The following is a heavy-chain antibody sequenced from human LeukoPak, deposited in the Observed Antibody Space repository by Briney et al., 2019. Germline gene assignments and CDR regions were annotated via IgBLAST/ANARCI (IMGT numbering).Heavy chain of an antibody. J-gene: IGHJ4*02. CDR3: ARAGDSSGYYYNFDY. CDR2: IHTSVGT. Sequence: SETLSLTCTVSGGSIRSFYWSWIRQPAGKGLEWIGRIHTSVGTNYNPSLKSRITMSVDTSKNQFSLKLSSVTAADPAVYYCARAGDSSGYYYNFDYWGQETRVTVSS. CDR1: GGSIRSFY. V-gene: IGHV4-4*07. D-gene: IGHD3-22*01.